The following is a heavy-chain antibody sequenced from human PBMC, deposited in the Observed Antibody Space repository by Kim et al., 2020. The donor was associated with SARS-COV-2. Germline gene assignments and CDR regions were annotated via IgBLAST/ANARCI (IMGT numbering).Heavy chain of an antibody. Sequence: YDQKFQGRVTMTRDTSTNTVYMELSSLRSDDTAVYYCARRAARTTHFDCWGQGTLVTVSS. V-gene: IGHV1-46*01. D-gene: IGHD6-6*01. J-gene: IGHJ4*02. CDR3: ARRAARTTHFDC.